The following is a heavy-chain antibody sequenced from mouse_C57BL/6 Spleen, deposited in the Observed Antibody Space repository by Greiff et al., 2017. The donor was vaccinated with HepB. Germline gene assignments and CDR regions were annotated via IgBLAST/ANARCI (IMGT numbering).Heavy chain of an antibody. CDR2: IYPRSGNT. CDR1: GYTFTSYG. CDR3: ARGDYYGSSSYYYAMDY. D-gene: IGHD1-1*01. V-gene: IGHV1-81*01. Sequence: LQESGAELARPGASVKLSCKASGYTFTSYGISWVKQRTGQGLEWIGEIYPRSGNTYYNEKFKGKATLTADKSSSTAYMELRSLTSEDSAVYFCARGDYYGSSSYYYAMDYWGQGTSVTVSS. J-gene: IGHJ4*01.